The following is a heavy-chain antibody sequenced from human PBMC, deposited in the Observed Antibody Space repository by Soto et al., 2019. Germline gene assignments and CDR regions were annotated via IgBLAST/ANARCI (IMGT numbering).Heavy chain of an antibody. J-gene: IGHJ4*02. CDR2: INHSGST. Sequence: QVQLQQWGAGLLKPSETLSLTCAVYGGSFSGYYWSWIRQPPGKGLEWIGEINHSGSTNYNPSLKSRVTISVDTSKNQFSLKLSSVTAADTAVYYCASVGVDSSSSADFDYWGQGTLVTVSS. CDR3: ASVGVDSSSSADFDY. CDR1: GGSFSGYY. V-gene: IGHV4-34*01. D-gene: IGHD6-6*01.